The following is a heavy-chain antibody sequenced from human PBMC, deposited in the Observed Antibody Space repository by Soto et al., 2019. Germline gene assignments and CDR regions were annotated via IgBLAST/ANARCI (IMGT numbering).Heavy chain of an antibody. D-gene: IGHD3-10*01. CDR3: ARVYRITMVRGELSEY. CDR2: ISAYNGNT. J-gene: IGHJ4*02. V-gene: IGHV1-18*01. CDR1: GYTFTSYG. Sequence: QVQLVQSGAEVKKPGASVQVSCKASGYTFTSYGISWVRQAPGQGLEWMGWISAYNGNTNYAQKLQGRVTMTPDTSTSTAYMELRSMRSDDTAVYYCARVYRITMVRGELSEYWGQGTLVTVSS.